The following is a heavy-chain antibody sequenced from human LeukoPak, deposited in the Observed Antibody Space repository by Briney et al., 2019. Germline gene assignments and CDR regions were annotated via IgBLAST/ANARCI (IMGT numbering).Heavy chain of an antibody. Sequence: GGSLRLSCAASGFTVSSNYMSWVRQAPGKGLEWVSVIYSGGSTYYADSVKCRFTISRDNSKNTLYLQMNSLRAEDTAVYYCARDNYYGSGSYYIPSYYYYGMDVWGQGTTVTVSS. CDR2: IYSGGST. CDR1: GFTVSSNY. V-gene: IGHV3-66*02. D-gene: IGHD3-10*01. J-gene: IGHJ6*02. CDR3: ARDNYYGSGSYYIPSYYYYGMDV.